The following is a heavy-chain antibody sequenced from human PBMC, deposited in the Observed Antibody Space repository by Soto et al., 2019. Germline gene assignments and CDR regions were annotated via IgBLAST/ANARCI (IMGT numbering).Heavy chain of an antibody. CDR2: INPNSGDT. D-gene: IGHD1-26*01. CDR3: AKGGAIVAAGTRVYLYNAMDV. CDR1: GYTFTGYY. V-gene: IGHV1-2*02. J-gene: IGHJ6*02. Sequence: ASVKVSCKASGYTFTGYYVHWVRQAPGQGLEWMGWINPNSGDTYLAQRFQGRVTMNRDTSIGTAYMELRGLTSDDAAEYYCAKGGAIVAAGTRVYLYNAMDVWGQGTTVTVSS.